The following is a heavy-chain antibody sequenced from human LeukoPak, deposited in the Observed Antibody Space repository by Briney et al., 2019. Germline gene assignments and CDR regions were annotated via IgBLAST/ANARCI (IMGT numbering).Heavy chain of an antibody. V-gene: IGHV3-23*01. CDR3: AKGPDILTGYSTIYGMDV. CDR1: GFTFSSYA. Sequence: GGSLRLSCAASGFTFSSYAMSWVRQAPGKGLEWVSAISGSGGSTYYADSVKGRFTISRDNSKNTLYLQMNSLRAEDTAVYYCAKGPDILTGYSTIYGMDVWGQGTTVTVS. J-gene: IGHJ6*02. D-gene: IGHD3-9*01. CDR2: ISGSGGST.